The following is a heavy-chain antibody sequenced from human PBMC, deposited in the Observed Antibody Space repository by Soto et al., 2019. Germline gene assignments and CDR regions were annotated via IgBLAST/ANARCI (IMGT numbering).Heavy chain of an antibody. CDR1: GFTFSGHG. D-gene: IGHD3-22*01. Sequence: GGSLRLSCAASGFTFSGHGMHWVRQAPGKGLEWVSAIRYGGGTTYYADSVKGRFTISRDNSKNTLYLQMNSLRAEDTAVYYCAKNPGYYYDSTGYHFDYWGQGTLVTVSS. CDR2: IRYGGGTT. CDR3: AKNPGYYYDSTGYHFDY. J-gene: IGHJ4*02. V-gene: IGHV3-23*01.